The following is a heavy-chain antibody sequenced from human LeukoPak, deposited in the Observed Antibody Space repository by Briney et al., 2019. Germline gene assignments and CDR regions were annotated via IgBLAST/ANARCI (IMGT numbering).Heavy chain of an antibody. D-gene: IGHD5-18*01. Sequence: ASVKVSCKASGYTFTSYYMHCVRQAPGQGPEWMGIINPSGGSTRYAQKFQGRVTMTTDTSTSTVYMELSSLRSEDTAVYYCARDRVGDSYGYYYGMDVWGQGTTVTASS. J-gene: IGHJ6*02. V-gene: IGHV1-46*01. CDR3: ARDRVGDSYGYYYGMDV. CDR2: INPSGGST. CDR1: GYTFTSYY.